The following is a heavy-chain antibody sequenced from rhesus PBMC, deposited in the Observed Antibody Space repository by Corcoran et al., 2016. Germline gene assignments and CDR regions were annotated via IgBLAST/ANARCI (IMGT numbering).Heavy chain of an antibody. D-gene: IGHD5-36*01. J-gene: IGHJ2*01. CDR1: GGSISDDYY. CDR2: IYGSGGGT. CDR3: ARVASYGDWYFDL. Sequence: QVQLQESGPGLVKPSETLSLTCAVSGGSISDDYYWSWIRQPPGQGLVWIGYIYGSGGGTNYNPALKNRVTVSIDTSKNQFSLKLSAVTAADTAVYYCARVASYGDWYFDLWGPGTPITISS. V-gene: IGHV4-106*01.